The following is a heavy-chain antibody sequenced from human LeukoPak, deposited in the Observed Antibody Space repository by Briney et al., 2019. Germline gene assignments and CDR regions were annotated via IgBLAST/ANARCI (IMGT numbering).Heavy chain of an antibody. CDR2: ISAGGGST. D-gene: IGHD6-19*01. V-gene: IGHV3-23*01. CDR1: GSTFSSYA. CDR3: AKAGGWTNYFDY. J-gene: IGHJ4*02. Sequence: GGSLRLSCAASGSTFSSYAMTWVRQAPGKGLEWVSAISAGGGSTYYADSVKGRFTISRDNSKNTLYLQLNSLRAEDTAVYYCAKAGGWTNYFDYWGQGTLVTVSS.